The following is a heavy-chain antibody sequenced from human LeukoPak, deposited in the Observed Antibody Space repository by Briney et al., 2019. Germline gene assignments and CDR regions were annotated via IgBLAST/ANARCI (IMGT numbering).Heavy chain of an antibody. V-gene: IGHV4-39*01. CDR1: GGSISSSSYY. Sequence: PSETLSLTCTVSGGSISSSSYYWGWIRQPPGKGLEWIGSISYSGPTYYNPSPKSRVTISVDTSKNQFSLKLSSVTAADTAVYYCARLYSSTWYAYMDVWGKGTTVTVSS. CDR2: ISYSGPT. CDR3: ARLYSSTWYAYMDV. D-gene: IGHD6-13*01. J-gene: IGHJ6*03.